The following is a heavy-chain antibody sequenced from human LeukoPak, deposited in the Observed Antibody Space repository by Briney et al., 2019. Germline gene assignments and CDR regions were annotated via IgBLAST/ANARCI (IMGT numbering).Heavy chain of an antibody. Sequence: SETLSLTCTVSSGSISGSDYYWCWIRQPPGKGLEWIGSINYSGNTYYDSSLKSRVTISVDTSKNHFSLKLSSVTAADTAVYYCARVPLLRGEGIDYWGQGTLVTVSS. CDR1: SGSISGSDYY. CDR3: ARVPLLRGEGIDY. D-gene: IGHD3-10*01. J-gene: IGHJ4*02. V-gene: IGHV4-39*02. CDR2: INYSGNT.